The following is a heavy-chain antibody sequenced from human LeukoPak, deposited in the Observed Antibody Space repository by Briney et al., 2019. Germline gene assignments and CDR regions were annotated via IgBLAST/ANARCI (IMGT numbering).Heavy chain of an antibody. D-gene: IGHD6-19*01. CDR1: GVSISSYY. Sequence: SETLSLTCTVSGVSISSYYWSWIRQPPGKGLEWIGDIYYSGSTNYNPSLKSRVTISVDTSKNQFSLKLSSVTAADTAVYYCARDTIAVAGTGWFDHWGQGTLVTVSS. J-gene: IGHJ5*02. CDR3: ARDTIAVAGTGWFDH. V-gene: IGHV4-59*01. CDR2: IYYSGST.